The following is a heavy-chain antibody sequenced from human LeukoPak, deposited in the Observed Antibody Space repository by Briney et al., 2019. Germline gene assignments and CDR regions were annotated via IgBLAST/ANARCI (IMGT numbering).Heavy chain of an antibody. J-gene: IGHJ5*02. CDR3: ARFSLQQQLAYNWFDP. CDR2: IYPGDSDT. V-gene: IGHV5-51*01. D-gene: IGHD6-13*01. Sequence: GESLKISCKGSGYSFTSYWIGWVRQMPGKGLEWMGTIYPGDSDTIYSPSFQGQVTISVDKSISTAYLQWRSLKASDTAMYYCARFSLQQQLAYNWFDPWGQGTLVTVSS. CDR1: GYSFTSYW.